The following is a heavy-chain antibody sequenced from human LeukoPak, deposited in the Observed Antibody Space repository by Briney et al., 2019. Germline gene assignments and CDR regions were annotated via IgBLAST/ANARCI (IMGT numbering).Heavy chain of an antibody. CDR3: ARLLGGRPQIRLDP. J-gene: IGHJ5*02. V-gene: IGHV4-59*01. Sequence: PSETLSLTCTVSGGSISSYYWSWIRQPPGKGLEWIGYIYYSGSTNYNPSLKSRVTISVDTSKNQFSLKLSSVTAADTAVYYCARLLGGRPQIRLDPWGQGTLVTVSS. CDR1: GGSISSYY. CDR2: IYYSGST. D-gene: IGHD3-16*01.